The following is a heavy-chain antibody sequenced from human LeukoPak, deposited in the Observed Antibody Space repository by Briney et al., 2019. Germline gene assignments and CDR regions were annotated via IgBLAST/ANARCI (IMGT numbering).Heavy chain of an antibody. CDR3: ARSGAAWKPPTYFQD. J-gene: IGHJ1*01. D-gene: IGHD1-1*01. Sequence: MPSETLSLTCTVSGDSISSGGSYWTWIRQHPGEGLEWIGYIYYTGTTYYNPSLKNRLTISVDTSKNQFSLKLSTVTAADTAVYFCARSGAAWKPPTYFQDWGQGTLVTVSS. CDR2: IYYTGTT. CDR1: GDSISSGGSY. V-gene: IGHV4-31*03.